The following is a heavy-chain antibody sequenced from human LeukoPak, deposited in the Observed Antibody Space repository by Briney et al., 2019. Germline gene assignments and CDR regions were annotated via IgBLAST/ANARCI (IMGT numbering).Heavy chain of an antibody. V-gene: IGHV3-7*01. J-gene: IGHJ4*02. CDR1: GFSFSGAW. CDR3: TRDFGWQQLDY. CDR2: INGDGSAT. Sequence: PGGSLRLPCAASGFSFSGAWMTWVRQAPGKGPEWVANINGDGSATYYVASVKGRFTISRDNAKNSLYLQMNSLRAEDTAVYYCTRDFGWQQLDYWGQGTLVIVSS. D-gene: IGHD5-24*01.